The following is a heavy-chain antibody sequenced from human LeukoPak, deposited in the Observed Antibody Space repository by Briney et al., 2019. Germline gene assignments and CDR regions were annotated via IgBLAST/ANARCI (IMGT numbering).Heavy chain of an antibody. V-gene: IGHV3-20*04. CDR1: GFTFSSYE. CDR3: ARDPTTIGAGYYYMDV. Sequence: GGSLRLSCAASGFTFSSYEMNWVRQAPGKGLEWVSGINWNGGSTGYADSVKGRFTISRDNAKNSLYLQMNSLRAEDTALYYCARDPTTIGAGYYYMDVWGKGTTVTVSS. CDR2: INWNGGST. D-gene: IGHD4-17*01. J-gene: IGHJ6*03.